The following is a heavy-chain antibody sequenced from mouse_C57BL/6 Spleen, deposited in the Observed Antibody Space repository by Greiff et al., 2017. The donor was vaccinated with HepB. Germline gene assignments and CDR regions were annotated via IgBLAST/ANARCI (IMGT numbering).Heavy chain of an antibody. CDR3: ARKNYYGSSPGYFDV. V-gene: IGHV1-82*01. J-gene: IGHJ1*03. CDR2: IYPGDGDT. Sequence: VQLQQSGPELVKPGASVKISCKASGYAFSSSWMNWVKQRPGKGLEWIGRIYPGDGDTNYNGKFKGKATLTADKSSSTAYMQLSSLTSEDSAVYFCARKNYYGSSPGYFDVWGTGTTVTVSS. D-gene: IGHD1-1*01. CDR1: GYAFSSSW.